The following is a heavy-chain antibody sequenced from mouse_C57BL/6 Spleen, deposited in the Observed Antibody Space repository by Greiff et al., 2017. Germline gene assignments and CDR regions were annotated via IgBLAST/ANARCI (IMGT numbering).Heavy chain of an antibody. CDR1: GYTFTSYW. J-gene: IGHJ2*01. Sequence: QVQLQQSGAELVRPGTSVKLSCKASGYTFTSYWMHWVKQRPIQGLEWIGNIDPSDSETHYNQKFKDKATLTVDKSSSTAYMQLSSLTSEDSAVYYCARWEDDYYFDYWGQGTTLTVSS. V-gene: IGHV1-52*01. D-gene: IGHD2-4*01. CDR2: IDPSDSET. CDR3: ARWEDDYYFDY.